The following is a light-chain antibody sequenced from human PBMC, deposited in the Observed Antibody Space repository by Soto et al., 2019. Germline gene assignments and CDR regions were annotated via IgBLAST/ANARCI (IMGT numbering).Light chain of an antibody. V-gene: IGLV2-14*01. CDR1: SSDVGDYNY. CDR3: SSYTSSSTVE. Sequence: QSVLTQPASVSGSPGQSITISCTGTSSDVGDYNYVSWYQQHPGKAPKLMIYDVSNRPSGVSNRFSGSKSGNTASLTISGLQAEDESDYYCSSYTSSSTVEFGGGTKLTVL. CDR2: DVS. J-gene: IGLJ2*01.